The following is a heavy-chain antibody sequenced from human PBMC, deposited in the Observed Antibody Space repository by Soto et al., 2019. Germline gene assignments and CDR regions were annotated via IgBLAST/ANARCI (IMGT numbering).Heavy chain of an antibody. CDR2: ILVDGRT. Sequence: GGSLRLSCAASGFICSSYDMSWVRQAPGKGLEWVSTILVDGRTFYVDSVKGRFTISRDSSQNTVYLQMNSLTAGDTALYYCAKATATGGGAFDICGQGTRVTVSS. CDR3: AKATATGGGAFDI. CDR1: GFICSSYD. D-gene: IGHD2-8*02. J-gene: IGHJ3*02. V-gene: IGHV3-23*01.